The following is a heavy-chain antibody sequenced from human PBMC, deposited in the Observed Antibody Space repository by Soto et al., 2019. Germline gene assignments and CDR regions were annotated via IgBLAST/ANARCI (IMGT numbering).Heavy chain of an antibody. J-gene: IGHJ5*02. Sequence: EVQLVESGGGLVKPGGFLRLSCAASGFTFNTYDMNWVRQAPGKGLEWVLSITASSAYIYYADSVRGRITISRDNAKNSLFLQMHSLRAEDTAVYYCVRSGTARLLRHSWFDTWGQGTLVTVSS. CDR2: ITASSAYI. V-gene: IGHV3-21*01. CDR1: GFTFNTYD. D-gene: IGHD2-21*01. CDR3: VRSGTARLLRHSWFDT.